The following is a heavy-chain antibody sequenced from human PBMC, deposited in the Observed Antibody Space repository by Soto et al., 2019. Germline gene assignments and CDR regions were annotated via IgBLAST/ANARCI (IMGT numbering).Heavy chain of an antibody. CDR2: IYTSGST. CDR1: GGSISSYC. V-gene: IGHV4-4*07. J-gene: IGHJ6*02. D-gene: IGHD2-15*01. Sequence: SETLSLTCTVSGGSISSYCWSWIRQPAGKGLEWIGRIYTSGSTNYNPSLKSRVTMSVDTSKNQFSLMLSSVTAADTAVYYCARSKFDYCSGGSCYSNYGMDVWGQGTTVTVSS. CDR3: ARSKFDYCSGGSCYSNYGMDV.